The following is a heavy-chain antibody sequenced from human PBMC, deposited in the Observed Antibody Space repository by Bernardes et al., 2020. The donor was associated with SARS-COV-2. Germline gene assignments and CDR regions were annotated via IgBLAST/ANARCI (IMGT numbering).Heavy chain of an antibody. J-gene: IGHJ1*01. Sequence: SLTLSCAPSGFTFSSYEMYWFRQAPGQGPEWVSYISSSGSTIYYADSVKGRFTISRDNAKNSLYLQMNSLRAEDTAVYYCARGWNRGGYFQHWDEGTLVTV. D-gene: IGHD1-1*01. CDR1: GFTFSSYE. CDR3: ARGWNRGGYFQH. V-gene: IGHV3-48*03. CDR2: ISSSGSTI.